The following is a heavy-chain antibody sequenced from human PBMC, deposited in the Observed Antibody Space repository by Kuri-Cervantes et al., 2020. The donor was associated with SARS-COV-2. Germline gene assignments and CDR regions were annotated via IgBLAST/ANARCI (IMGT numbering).Heavy chain of an antibody. CDR3: ASPRYYDFWSGPAGVMDV. CDR2: ISYDGSNK. Sequence: LSLTCAASGFTFSSYGMHWVRQAPGKGLEWVAVISYDGSNKYDADSVKGRFTISRDNSKNTLYLQMNSLRAEDTAVYYCASPRYYDFWSGPAGVMDVWGQGTTVTVSS. D-gene: IGHD3-3*01. CDR1: GFTFSSYG. V-gene: IGHV3-30*03. J-gene: IGHJ6*02.